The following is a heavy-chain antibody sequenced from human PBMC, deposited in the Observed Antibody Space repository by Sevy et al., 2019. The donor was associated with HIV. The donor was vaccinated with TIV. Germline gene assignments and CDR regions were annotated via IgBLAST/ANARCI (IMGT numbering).Heavy chain of an antibody. Sequence: SETLSLTCTVSGGSISSYYWSWIRQPAGKGLEWIGRIYTSGSTNYNPSLKSRVTISVDTSKNQFSLKLSTVTAADTDTASAGCGVASSLDTSKDPFSLRLSSVTAADTAVYYWARVARGVGLAAAGRAQYYYFDYWGQGTLVTVSS. V-gene: IGHV4-4*07. CDR1: GGSISSYY. CDR2: IYTSGST. D-gene: IGHD3-10*01. J-gene: IGHJ4*02. CDR3: GCGVASSLDTSKDPFSLRLSSVTAADTAVYYWARVARGVGLAAAGRAQYYYFDY.